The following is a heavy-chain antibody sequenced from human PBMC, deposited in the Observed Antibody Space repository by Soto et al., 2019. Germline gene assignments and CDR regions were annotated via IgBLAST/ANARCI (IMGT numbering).Heavy chain of an antibody. CDR3: GRYRVGANGWFAP. CDR1: GYTFTSYG. CDR2: INTYNGNT. V-gene: IGHV1-18*01. D-gene: IGHD1-26*01. J-gene: IGHJ5*02. Sequence: QVKLVQSGAEVEKPGASVKVACKTSGYTFTSYGISWVRQAPGQGLEWMGWINTYNGNTNYAQKLQGRVTMTSDTSTSTAYMEQRRLTSDDTAVYYGGRYRVGANGWFAPWGQGTLVTVSS.